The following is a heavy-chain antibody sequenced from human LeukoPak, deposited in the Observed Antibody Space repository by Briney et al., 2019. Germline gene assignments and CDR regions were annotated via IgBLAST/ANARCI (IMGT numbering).Heavy chain of an antibody. CDR2: INPKSGGT. D-gene: IGHD2-15*01. V-gene: IGHV1-2*02. CDR3: ARSHCSGGSCYFGLFDY. J-gene: IGHJ4*02. Sequence: GASVKVSCKASGYTFSGYYMHWVRQAPGQGLEWMGWINPKSGGTNEAQKFHDRVTMTRDTSIRTAYMEVSRLRSDDTAVYYCARSHCSGGSCYFGLFDYWGQGTLVTVSS. CDR1: GYTFSGYY.